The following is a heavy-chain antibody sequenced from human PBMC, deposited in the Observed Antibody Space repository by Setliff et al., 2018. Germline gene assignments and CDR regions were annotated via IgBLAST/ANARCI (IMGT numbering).Heavy chain of an antibody. D-gene: IGHD3-16*02. CDR1: GYTLTELS. Sequence: ASVKVSCKVSGYTLTELSMHWVRQAPGKGLEWMGGFDPEDGETIYAQKFQGRVTITADESTSTAYMELSSLRSEDTAVYYCARVKAPALYYYMDVWGKGTTVTVSS. V-gene: IGHV1-24*01. CDR2: FDPEDGET. J-gene: IGHJ6*03. CDR3: ARVKAPALYYYMDV.